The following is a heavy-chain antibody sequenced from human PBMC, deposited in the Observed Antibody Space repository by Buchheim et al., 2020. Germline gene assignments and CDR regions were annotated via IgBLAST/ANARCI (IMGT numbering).Heavy chain of an antibody. J-gene: IGHJ6*02. D-gene: IGHD6-13*01. Sequence: QVQLVQSGAEVKKPGASVRVSCKASGYTFTSYYMHWVRQAPGQGLEWMGIMNPSGGSTSYAQKFQGRVTMTRDTSTSTVYMELSRLRSEDTAVYYCARDPRSTAAGSVIYYYGMDVWGQGTT. CDR3: ARDPRSTAAGSVIYYYGMDV. V-gene: IGHV1-46*01. CDR1: GYTFTSYY. CDR2: MNPSGGST.